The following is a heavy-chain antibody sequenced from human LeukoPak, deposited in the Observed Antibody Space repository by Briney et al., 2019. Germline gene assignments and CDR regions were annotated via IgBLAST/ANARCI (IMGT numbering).Heavy chain of an antibody. D-gene: IGHD2-8*02. CDR2: IYHSGRS. CDR1: GDSISNGVEY. CDR3: ARDQVECTGGTCQSRVGFDF. V-gene: IGHV4-31*03. Sequence: PSETLSLTCTVSGDSISNGVEYWSWIRQHPGRGLEWIGYIYHSGRSYYNPSLKSRITMSVDTSKNQFSLNLSSVTAADTAVYYCARDQVECTGGTCQSRVGFDFWGQGTLVTVSS. J-gene: IGHJ4*02.